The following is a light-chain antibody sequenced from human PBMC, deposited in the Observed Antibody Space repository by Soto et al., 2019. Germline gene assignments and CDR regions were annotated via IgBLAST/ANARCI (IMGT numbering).Light chain of an antibody. V-gene: IGKV1-39*01. CDR3: QQSYSTPLFT. CDR2: AAS. CDR1: QSISSY. Sequence: DIQMTQSPSSLSASVGDRVTITCRASQSISSYFNWYQQKPGKAPKLLIYAASNLQIGVPSRFSGSGSGTDFTLTISSLQPEDFATYYCQQSYSTPLFTFGPGTKVDIK. J-gene: IGKJ3*01.